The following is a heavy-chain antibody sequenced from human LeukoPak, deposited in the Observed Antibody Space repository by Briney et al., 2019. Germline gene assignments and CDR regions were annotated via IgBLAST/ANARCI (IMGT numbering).Heavy chain of an antibody. J-gene: IGHJ4*02. CDR3: ARHEADGYNDYTFDY. CDR2: IYYSGST. CDR1: GGSISSSSYY. D-gene: IGHD5-24*01. Sequence: SETLSLTCTVSGGSISSSSYYWGWIRQPPGKGPEWIGSIYYSGSTYYNPSLKSRVTISVDTSKNQFSLKLSSVTAADTAVYYCARHEADGYNDYTFDYWGQGTLVTVSS. V-gene: IGHV4-39*01.